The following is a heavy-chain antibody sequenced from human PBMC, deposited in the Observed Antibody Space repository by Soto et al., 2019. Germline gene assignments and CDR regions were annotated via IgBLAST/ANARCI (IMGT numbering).Heavy chain of an antibody. CDR3: ARDGSVAGTRCYFDY. CDR1: GFTFSSYG. Sequence: GGSLRLSCAASGFTFSSYGMHWVRQAPGKGLEWVAVIWYDGSNKYYADSVKGRFTISRDNSKNTLYLQMNSLRAEDTAVYYCARDGSVAGTRCYFDYWGQGTLVTVSS. D-gene: IGHD6-19*01. V-gene: IGHV3-33*01. J-gene: IGHJ4*02. CDR2: IWYDGSNK.